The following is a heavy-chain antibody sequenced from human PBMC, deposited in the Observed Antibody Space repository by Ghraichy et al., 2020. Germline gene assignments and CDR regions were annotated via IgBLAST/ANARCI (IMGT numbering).Heavy chain of an antibody. V-gene: IGHV4-59*08. J-gene: IGHJ4*02. CDR1: RSSTTGHY. CDR3: ARHGSPPYFFEL. Sequence: SETLSLTCTVSRSSTTGHYFSWIRQPPGKALEWIGYIHYSGSTNYNPAFTSRVTMSADSSKTQFSLKLKSATASDTAMYYCARHGSPPYFFELWGQGALVTVSS. D-gene: IGHD2-21*01. CDR2: IHYSGST.